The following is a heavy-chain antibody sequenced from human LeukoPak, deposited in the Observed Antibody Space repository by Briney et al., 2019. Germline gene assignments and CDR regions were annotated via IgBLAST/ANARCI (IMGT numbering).Heavy chain of an antibody. CDR3: ARDKYYYDSSGYAAFDI. Sequence: SETLSLTCTVSGGSISSYYWSWIRQPPGKGLEWIGYIYYSGSTNYNRSLKSQVTISVDTSKNQFSLKLSSVTAADTAVYYCARDKYYYDSSGYAAFDIWGQGTMVTVSS. V-gene: IGHV4-59*12. D-gene: IGHD3-22*01. J-gene: IGHJ3*02. CDR2: IYYSGST. CDR1: GGSISSYY.